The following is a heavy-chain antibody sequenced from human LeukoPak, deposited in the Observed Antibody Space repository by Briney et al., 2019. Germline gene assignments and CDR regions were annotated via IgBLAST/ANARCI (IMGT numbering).Heavy chain of an antibody. CDR1: GGSISSYY. Sequence: SETLSLTCTVSGGSISSYYWSWIRQPAGKGLEWIGRIYTSGSTNYNPSLKSRVTMSVDTSKNQFSLKLSSVTAADTAVYYCARDGDTMVRGVIPNWFDPWGQGTLVTVSS. D-gene: IGHD3-10*01. J-gene: IGHJ5*02. V-gene: IGHV4-4*07. CDR2: IYTSGST. CDR3: ARDGDTMVRGVIPNWFDP.